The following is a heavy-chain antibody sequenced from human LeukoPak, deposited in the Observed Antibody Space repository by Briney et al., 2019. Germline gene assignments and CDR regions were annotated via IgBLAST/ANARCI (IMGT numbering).Heavy chain of an antibody. V-gene: IGHV3-74*01. CDR1: VFSFSSSW. Sequence: GGSLRLSCAASVFSFSSSWMHSVRQAPGKGLMWVSRINDDETSTSYADSVKGRFTISRDNAKNTLYLQMNSLRAEDTAVYYCATTGSGSYYDYWGQGTLVTVSS. J-gene: IGHJ4*02. CDR3: ATTGSGSYYDY. CDR2: INDDETST. D-gene: IGHD1-26*01.